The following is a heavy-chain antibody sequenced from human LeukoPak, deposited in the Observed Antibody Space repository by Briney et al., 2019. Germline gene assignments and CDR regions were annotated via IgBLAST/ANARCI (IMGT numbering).Heavy chain of an antibody. Sequence: ASVKVSCKASGGTFSSYAISWVRQAPGQGLEWMGGIIPIFGTANYAQKFQGRVTITTDESTSTAYMELSSLRSEDTAVYYCARAFCGGDCYQPFDYWGQGTLVTVSS. CDR3: ARAFCGGDCYQPFDY. CDR1: GGTFSSYA. J-gene: IGHJ4*02. CDR2: IIPIFGTA. D-gene: IGHD2-21*01. V-gene: IGHV1-69*05.